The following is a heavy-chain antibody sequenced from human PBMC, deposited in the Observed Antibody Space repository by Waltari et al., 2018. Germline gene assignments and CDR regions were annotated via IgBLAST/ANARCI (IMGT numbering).Heavy chain of an antibody. CDR2: INPNSGDT. J-gene: IGHJ4*02. CDR1: GYTFTGYY. CDR3: ARHRDSSGYYDY. V-gene: IGHV1-2*02. D-gene: IGHD3-22*01. Sequence: QVQLVQSGAEVKKPGASVKVSCKASGYTFTGYYMHWVRQAPGQGLEWMGWINPNSGDTNYAQKFQGRVTMTRDTSISTAYMELSRLRSDDTAVYYCARHRDSSGYYDYWGQGTLVTVSS.